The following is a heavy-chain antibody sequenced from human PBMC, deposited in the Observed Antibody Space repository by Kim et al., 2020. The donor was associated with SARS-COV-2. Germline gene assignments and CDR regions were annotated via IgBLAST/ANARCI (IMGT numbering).Heavy chain of an antibody. CDR3: ARGLSFSSSWYRPWVDYYGMDV. Sequence: SETLSLTCAVYGGSFSGYYWSWIRQPPGKGLEWIGEINHSGSTNYNPSLKSRVTISVDTSKNQFSLKLSSVTAADTAVYYCARGLSFSSSWYRPWVDYYGMDVWGQGTTVTVSS. CDR2: INHSGST. J-gene: IGHJ6*02. CDR1: GGSFSGYY. V-gene: IGHV4-34*01. D-gene: IGHD6-13*01.